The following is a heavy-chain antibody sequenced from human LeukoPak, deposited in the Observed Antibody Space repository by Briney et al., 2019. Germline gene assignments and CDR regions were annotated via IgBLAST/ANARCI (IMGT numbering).Heavy chain of an antibody. V-gene: IGHV4-61*08. CDR3: ARHGTISSESYFDY. CDR1: GGSISSGGYS. Sequence: SETLSLTCAVSGGSISSGGYSWSWIRQSPGKGLEWIGYIHNSGRTNYSPSLKSRVTGFVDTSKNQVSLRLSSVTAADTAVYYCARHGTISSESYFDYWGQGALVTVSS. CDR2: IHNSGRT. J-gene: IGHJ4*02. D-gene: IGHD1-14*01.